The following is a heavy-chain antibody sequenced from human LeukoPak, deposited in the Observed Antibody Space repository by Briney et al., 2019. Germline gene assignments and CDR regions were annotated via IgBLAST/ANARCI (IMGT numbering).Heavy chain of an antibody. D-gene: IGHD3-10*01. CDR1: GYTFTSYD. J-gene: IGHJ6*02. V-gene: IGHV1-8*01. CDR2: MNPNSGNT. CDR3: ARAREYYGSGAPYYYYGMGV. Sequence: GASVKVSCKASGYTFTSYDINWVRQATGQGLEWMGWMNPNSGNTGYAQKFQGGVTMTRNTSISTAYMELSSLRSEDTAVYYCARAREYYGSGAPYYYYGMGVWGQGTTVTVSS.